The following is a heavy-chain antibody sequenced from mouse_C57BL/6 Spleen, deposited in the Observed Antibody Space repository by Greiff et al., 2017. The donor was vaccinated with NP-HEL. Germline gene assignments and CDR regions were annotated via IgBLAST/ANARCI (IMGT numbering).Heavy chain of an antibody. CDR1: GYTFTSYW. V-gene: IGHV1-64*01. Sequence: VQLQQPGAELVKPGASVKLSCKASGYTFTSYWMHWVKQRPGQGLEWIGMIHPNSGSTNYNEKFKSKATLTVDKSSSTAYMQLSSLTSEDSAVYYCARPRYLYAMDYWGQGTSVTVSS. CDR2: IHPNSGST. CDR3: ARPRYLYAMDY. J-gene: IGHJ4*01. D-gene: IGHD2-12*01.